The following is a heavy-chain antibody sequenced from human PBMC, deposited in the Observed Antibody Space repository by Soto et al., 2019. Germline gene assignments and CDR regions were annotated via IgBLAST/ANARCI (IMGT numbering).Heavy chain of an antibody. V-gene: IGHV4-39*01. J-gene: IGHJ4*02. CDR2: IYYSGST. CDR3: ARRGVIRTRGYYFDY. CDR1: GGSISSSSYY. Sequence: QLQLQESGPGLVKPSETLSLTCTVSGGSISSSSYYWGWIRQPPGKGLEWIGSIYYSGSTYYNPSLNGRLTISVDTSRNQFSLQLSSVTAADTAVYYCARRGVIRTRGYYFDYWGQGTLVTVSS. D-gene: IGHD3-3*02.